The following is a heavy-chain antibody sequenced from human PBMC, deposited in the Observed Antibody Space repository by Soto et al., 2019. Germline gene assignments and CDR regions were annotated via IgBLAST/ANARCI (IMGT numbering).Heavy chain of an antibody. J-gene: IGHJ4*02. CDR2: ISAYNGNT. CDR3: AAGESRIAY. Sequence: ASVKVSCKASGYTFTSYGISWVRQAPGQGLEWMGWISAYNGNTNYAQKFQERVTITRDMSTSTAYMEVSSLRSEDTAVYYCAAGESRIAYWGQGILVTVSS. CDR1: GYTFTSYG. V-gene: IGHV1-18*01. D-gene: IGHD6-13*01.